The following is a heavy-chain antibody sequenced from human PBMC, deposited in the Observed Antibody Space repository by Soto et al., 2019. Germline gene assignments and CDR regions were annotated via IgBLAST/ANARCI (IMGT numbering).Heavy chain of an antibody. CDR3: ARSDCTTSSCQPPYYYGLDV. CDR1: GFTLSSYA. V-gene: IGHV3-23*01. Sequence: GGSLRLSCAASGFTLSSYAMNWVRRAPGKGLEWVSAISASGDNRYYADSVKGRFTISRDNSKGTLYLQVNSLRAEDTAVYYCARSDCTTSSCQPPYYYGLDVWGQGTTVTVSS. CDR2: ISASGDNR. J-gene: IGHJ6*02. D-gene: IGHD2-2*01.